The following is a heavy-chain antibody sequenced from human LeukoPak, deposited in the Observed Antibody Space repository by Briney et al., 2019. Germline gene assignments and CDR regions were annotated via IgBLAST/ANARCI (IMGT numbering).Heavy chain of an antibody. D-gene: IGHD5-24*01. J-gene: IGHJ4*02. Sequence: GGSLRLSCTVSGFTVSSYAMHWVRQAPGKGLEWVAVISYDGSNKYYADSVKGRFTISRDNSKNTLYLQMNSLRAEDTAVYYCARVRRDGYNDYWGQGTLVTVSS. CDR2: ISYDGSNK. V-gene: IGHV3-30*04. CDR1: GFTVSSYA. CDR3: ARVRRDGYNDY.